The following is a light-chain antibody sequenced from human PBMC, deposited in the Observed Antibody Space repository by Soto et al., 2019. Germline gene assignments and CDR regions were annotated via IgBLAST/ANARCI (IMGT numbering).Light chain of an antibody. CDR3: SSYVTTPEI. CDR1: SSDVDDYRY. CDR2: DGT. Sequence: QSALAQPRSVSGSPGQLLTISCTGTSSDVDDYRYVSWYQQYPGKAPKLVIYDGTKRPSGGPDRSPGSNSGTTASLTISWLQAEDEADYYCSSYVTTPEIFGTGTKVTVL. V-gene: IGLV2-11*01. J-gene: IGLJ1*01.